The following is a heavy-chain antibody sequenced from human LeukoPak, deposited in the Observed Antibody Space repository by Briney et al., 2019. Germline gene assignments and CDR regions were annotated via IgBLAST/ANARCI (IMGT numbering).Heavy chain of an antibody. CDR1: GFTFDDYG. CDR2: ISSSSSYI. V-gene: IGHV3-21*01. Sequence: GGSLRLSCAASGFTFDDYGMNWVRQAPGKGLEWVSSISSSSSYIYYADSVKGRFTISRDNAKNSLYLQMNSLRAEDTAVYYCARSSTIFGVVPNWGQGTLVTVSS. CDR3: ARSSTIFGVVPN. J-gene: IGHJ4*02. D-gene: IGHD3-3*01.